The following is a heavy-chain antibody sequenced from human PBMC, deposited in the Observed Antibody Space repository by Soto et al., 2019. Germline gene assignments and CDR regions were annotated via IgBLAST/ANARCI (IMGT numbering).Heavy chain of an antibody. Sequence: EVQLVESGGGLVHPGGSLRLSCAASGFTFSSYSMNWVRQAPGKGLEWVSYISSSSSTIYYADSVKGRFTISRDNAKNSLYLQMNSLRAEDTAVYYCASGIAVAGLDAFDIWGQGTMVTVSS. CDR3: ASGIAVAGLDAFDI. J-gene: IGHJ3*02. CDR2: ISSSSSTI. V-gene: IGHV3-48*01. CDR1: GFTFSSYS. D-gene: IGHD6-19*01.